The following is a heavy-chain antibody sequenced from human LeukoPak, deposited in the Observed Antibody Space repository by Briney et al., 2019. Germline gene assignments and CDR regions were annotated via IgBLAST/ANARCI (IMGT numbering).Heavy chain of an antibody. Sequence: GGSLRLSCAASGFTVSSNYMSWVRQAPGKGLEWVSVVYSGGSTYYADSVKGRFTISRDNSKNTLYLQMNSLRAEDTAVYYCARVAVVVVPAASMAYYYMDVWGKGTTVTVSS. V-gene: IGHV3-66*01. CDR1: GFTVSSNY. J-gene: IGHJ6*03. D-gene: IGHD2-2*01. CDR2: VYSGGST. CDR3: ARVAVVVVPAASMAYYYMDV.